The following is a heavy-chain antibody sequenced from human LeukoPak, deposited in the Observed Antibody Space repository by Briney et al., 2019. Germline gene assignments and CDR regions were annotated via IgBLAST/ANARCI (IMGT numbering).Heavy chain of an antibody. CDR3: ASIWHDFWSGYVYDY. Sequence: SETLSLTCTVSGGSISRHYWSWIRQPPGKGLEWIGYIYYSGSTNYNPSLKSRVTISVDTSKNQFSLKLSSVTAADTAVYYCASIWHDFWSGYVYDYWGQGALVTVSS. CDR2: IYYSGST. CDR1: GGSISRHY. J-gene: IGHJ4*02. D-gene: IGHD3-3*01. V-gene: IGHV4-59*11.